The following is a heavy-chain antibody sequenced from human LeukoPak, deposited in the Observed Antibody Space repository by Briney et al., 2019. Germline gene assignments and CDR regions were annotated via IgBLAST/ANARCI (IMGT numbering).Heavy chain of an antibody. CDR3: AKDKQSRRELLDY. D-gene: IGHD1-26*01. V-gene: IGHV3-30*02. Sequence: GGSLRLSCAASGFTFSSYGMHWVRQAPGKGLEWAAFIRYDGSNKYYADSVKGRFTISRDNSKNTLYLQMNSLRAEDTAVYYCAKDKQSRRELLDYWGQGTLVTVPS. CDR1: GFTFSSYG. J-gene: IGHJ4*02. CDR2: IRYDGSNK.